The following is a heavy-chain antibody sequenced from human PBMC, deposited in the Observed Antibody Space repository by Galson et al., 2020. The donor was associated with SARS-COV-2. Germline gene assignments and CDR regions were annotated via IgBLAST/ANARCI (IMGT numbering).Heavy chain of an antibody. CDR3: AIDETRALDI. Sequence: GGSLRLSCAASGFTFSSFTMHWVRQAPGMGPEWVALIAYDGVNKFYADSVKGRVTISRDNSKRTLYLQMNSLRPEDTAVYYCAIDETRALDIWGQGTRFAVSS. J-gene: IGHJ3*02. CDR1: GFTFSSFT. V-gene: IGHV3-30*01. CDR2: IAYDGVNK.